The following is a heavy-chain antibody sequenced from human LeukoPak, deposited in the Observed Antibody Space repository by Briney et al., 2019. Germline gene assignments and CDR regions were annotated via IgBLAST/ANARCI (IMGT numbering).Heavy chain of an antibody. D-gene: IGHD3-16*01. V-gene: IGHV3-23*01. CDR3: VKVTYDYVWGSYES. J-gene: IGHJ4*02. CDR2: LSGSGEST. CDR1: GFSFRSYV. Sequence: GGSLRPSCVGSGFSFRSYVMSWVRQAPEKGLEWVSALSGSGESTYYADSVKGRFTISRDNSKNTMYLQMNGLRVEDTAVYYCVKVTYDYVWGSYESWGQGTLVTVSS.